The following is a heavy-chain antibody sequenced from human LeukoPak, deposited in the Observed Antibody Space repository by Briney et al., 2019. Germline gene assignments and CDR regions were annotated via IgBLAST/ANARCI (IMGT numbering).Heavy chain of an antibody. CDR1: GYSISSGYY. Sequence: SETLSLTCTVSGYSISSGYYWAWIRQPPGQGLEWIGSMYYSGSTYYNPSLKSRVTISVDTSKNQFSLKLSSVTAADTAVYYCARQYYYNRAIYSKLDYWGQGTPVTVSS. V-gene: IGHV4-38-2*02. J-gene: IGHJ4*02. CDR2: MYYSGST. D-gene: IGHD3-22*01. CDR3: ARQYYYNRAIYSKLDY.